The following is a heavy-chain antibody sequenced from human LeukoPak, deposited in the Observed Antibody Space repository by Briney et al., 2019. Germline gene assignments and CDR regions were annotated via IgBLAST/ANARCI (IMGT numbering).Heavy chain of an antibody. J-gene: IGHJ4*02. CDR3: ARSANQGGVWV. CDR2: IYPGDSDT. V-gene: IGHV5-51*01. D-gene: IGHD3-16*01. Sequence: GESLQISCKASGYRFTTHWIGWVRQMPGKGLEWMGIIYPGDSDTRYSPSFQGHVTISADKSISTVYLQWSSLKASDTAMYYCARSANQGGVWVWGQGTLVTVSS. CDR1: GYRFTTHW.